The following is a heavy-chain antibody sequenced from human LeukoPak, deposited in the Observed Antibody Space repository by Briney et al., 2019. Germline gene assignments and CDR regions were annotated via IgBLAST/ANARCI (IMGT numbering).Heavy chain of an antibody. CDR2: IKQDGSEK. CDR1: GLIFSRYW. D-gene: IGHD1-7*01. V-gene: IGHV3-7*01. J-gene: IGHJ6*03. Sequence: GGSLSLSCAASGLIFSRYWMSGVRQAPGKGLEWVANIKQDGSEKYYVDSVKGRFTISRDNAKNSLYLQMNSLRAEDTAVYYCARVHWNYVYMDLWGKGITVTVSS. CDR3: ARVHWNYVYMDL.